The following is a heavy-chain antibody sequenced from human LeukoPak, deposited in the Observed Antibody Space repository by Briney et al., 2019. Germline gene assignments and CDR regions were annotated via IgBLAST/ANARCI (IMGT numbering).Heavy chain of an antibody. CDR3: ARDSIGVLFPTYSYYMDV. D-gene: IGHD2-21*01. J-gene: IGHJ6*03. CDR1: GYTFTGYY. CDR2: INPNSGGT. V-gene: IGHV1-2*02. Sequence: ASVKVSCKASGYTFTGYYMHWVRQAPGQGLEWMGWINPNSGGTNYAQKFQGRVTMTRDTSIGTAYMELSRLRSDDTAVYYCARDSIGVLFPTYSYYMDVWGKGTTVTISS.